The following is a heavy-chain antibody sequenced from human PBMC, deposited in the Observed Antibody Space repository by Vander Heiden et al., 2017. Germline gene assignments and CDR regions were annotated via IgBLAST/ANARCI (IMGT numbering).Heavy chain of an antibody. CDR3: TRLWRTDGDNEDY. D-gene: IGHD4-17*01. V-gene: IGHV3-73*02. CDR1: GFTFSGSA. CDR2: IRSKANSYAT. Sequence: EVQLVESGGGLVQPGGSLKLSCAASGFTFSGSAMHWVRQASGKGREWVGRIRSKANSYATAYATSVKGRFTISRDDSKSTAYLQMNSLKTEDTAVYYCTRLWRTDGDNEDYWGQGTLVTVSS. J-gene: IGHJ4*02.